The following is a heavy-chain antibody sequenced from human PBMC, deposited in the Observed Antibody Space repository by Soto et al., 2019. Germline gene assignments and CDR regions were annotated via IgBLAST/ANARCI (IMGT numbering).Heavy chain of an antibody. V-gene: IGHV1-69*02. Sequence: QVQLVQSGAEVKKPGSSVKVSCKASGGTFSSYTISWVRQAPGQGLEWMGRSIPILGIAHYAQKCQGRVTITADKSTSTAYMELSSLRSEDTAVYYCARASVAGDDFDIWGQGTMVTVSS. J-gene: IGHJ3*02. CDR1: GGTFSSYT. CDR2: SIPILGIA. CDR3: ARASVAGDDFDI. D-gene: IGHD6-19*01.